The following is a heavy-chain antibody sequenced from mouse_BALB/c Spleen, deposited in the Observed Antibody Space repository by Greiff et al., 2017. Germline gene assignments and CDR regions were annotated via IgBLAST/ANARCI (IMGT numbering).Heavy chain of an antibody. J-gene: IGHJ2*01. Sequence: EVKLMESGPGLVKPSQSLSLTCTVTGYSITSDYAWNWIRQFPGNKLEWMGYISYSGSTSYNPSLKSRISITRDTSKNQFFLQLNSVTTEDTATYYCAQLTGYFDYWGQGTTLTVSS. CDR1: GYSITSDYA. CDR3: AQLTGYFDY. CDR2: ISYSGST. V-gene: IGHV3-2*02. D-gene: IGHD4-1*01.